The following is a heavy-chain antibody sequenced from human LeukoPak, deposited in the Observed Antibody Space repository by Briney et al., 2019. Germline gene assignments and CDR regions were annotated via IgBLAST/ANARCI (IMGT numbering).Heavy chain of an antibody. CDR1: GFTVSANS. J-gene: IGHJ4*02. V-gene: IGHV3-53*01. CDR3: ARVSPNTVTTLQYFDY. D-gene: IGHD4-17*01. CDR2: IYSGTT. Sequence: QTGGSLRLSCTVSGFTVSANSMSWVRQAPGKGLEWVSFIYSGTTHYSDSVKGRFTISRDNAKNSLYLQMNSLRAEDTAVYYCARVSPNTVTTLQYFDYWGQGTLVTVSS.